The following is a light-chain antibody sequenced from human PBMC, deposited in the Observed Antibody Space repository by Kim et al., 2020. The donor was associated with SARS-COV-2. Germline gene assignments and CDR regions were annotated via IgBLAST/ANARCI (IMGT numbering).Light chain of an antibody. CDR1: QSVSSN. CDR2: GAS. V-gene: IGKV3-15*01. CDR3: QQYNTWPYT. Sequence: SVCPGERATLSCRARQSVSSNLAWYQQNPGQAPRLLIYGASTRATGIPARFSGSGSGTEFTLTISSLQSEDFAVYYCQQYNTWPYTFGQGTKLEI. J-gene: IGKJ2*01.